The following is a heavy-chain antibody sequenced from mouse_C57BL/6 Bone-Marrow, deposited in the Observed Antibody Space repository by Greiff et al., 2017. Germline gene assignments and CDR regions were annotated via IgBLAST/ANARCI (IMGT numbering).Heavy chain of an antibody. CDR1: GFTFSSYA. D-gene: IGHD1-1*01. J-gene: IGHJ1*03. Sequence: EVNVVESGGGLVKPGGSLKLSCAASGFTFSSYAMSWVRQTPAKRLEWVATISDGGSYTYYPDHVKGRFTISRDNAKNNLYLQMSHLKSEDTAMYYCARDQDGSSYWYFDVWGTGTTVTVSS. CDR3: ARDQDGSSYWYFDV. V-gene: IGHV5-4*01. CDR2: ISDGGSYT.